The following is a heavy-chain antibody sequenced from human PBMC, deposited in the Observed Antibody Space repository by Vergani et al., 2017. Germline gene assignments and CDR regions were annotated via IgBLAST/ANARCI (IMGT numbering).Heavy chain of an antibody. CDR1: GFTFSSYS. J-gene: IGHJ6*02. V-gene: IGHV3-21*05. CDR3: AKVVGVHFSYYYGMDV. CDR2: ISSSGSTI. D-gene: IGHD3-16*01. Sequence: EVQLVESGGGLVKPGGSLRLSCAASGFTFSSYSMNWVRQAPGKGLEWVSYISSSGSTIYYADSVKGRFTISRDNSKNTLYLQMNSLRAEDTAVYYCAKVVGVHFSYYYGMDVWGQGTTVTVSS.